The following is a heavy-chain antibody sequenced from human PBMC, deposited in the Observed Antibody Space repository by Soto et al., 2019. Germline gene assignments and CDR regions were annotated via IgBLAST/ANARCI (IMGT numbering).Heavy chain of an antibody. CDR3: ARVDGYYYYYMDV. CDR2: IYYSGST. J-gene: IGHJ6*03. CDR1: GGSISSYY. V-gene: IGHV4-59*01. Sequence: SETLSLTCTVSGGSISSYYWSWIRQPPGKGLEWIGYIYYSGSTNYNPSLKSRVTISVDTSKNQFSLKLSSVTAADTAVYYCARVDGYYYYYMDVWGKGTMVTVSS.